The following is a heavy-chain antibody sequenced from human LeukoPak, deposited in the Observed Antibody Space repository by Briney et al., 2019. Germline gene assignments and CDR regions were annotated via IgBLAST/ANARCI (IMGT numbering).Heavy chain of an antibody. CDR2: ISGSTTYI. CDR1: GFSFSSYW. V-gene: IGHV3-21*01. CDR3: ARARLETKGSQFGY. Sequence: GGSLRLSCAASGFSFSSYWMSWVRQAPGKGLEWVSCISGSTTYIKYADSMKGRFTISRDNAKNSLNLQMKSLRAEDTAVYYCARARLETKGSQFGYWGQGTLVTVSS. D-gene: IGHD1-7*01. J-gene: IGHJ4*02.